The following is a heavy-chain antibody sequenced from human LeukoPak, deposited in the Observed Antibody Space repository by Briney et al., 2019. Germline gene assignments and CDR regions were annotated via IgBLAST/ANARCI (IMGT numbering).Heavy chain of an antibody. CDR3: ARAFDTPMAESSHY. V-gene: IGHV3-21*01. CDR1: GFTFSSYS. D-gene: IGHD5-18*01. Sequence: GGSLRLSCAASGFTFSSYSMNWVRQAPGKGLEWFSSISSGSSDINYADSVKGRLTISRDDAKNSLFLQMNGLRAEDTAVYYCARAFDTPMAESSHYWGQGTLVTVSS. CDR2: ISSGSSDI. J-gene: IGHJ4*02.